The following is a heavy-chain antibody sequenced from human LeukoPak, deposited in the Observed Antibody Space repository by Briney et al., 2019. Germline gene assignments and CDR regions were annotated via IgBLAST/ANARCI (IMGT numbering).Heavy chain of an antibody. V-gene: IGHV4-34*01. CDR2: IYYSGST. D-gene: IGHD2-15*01. CDR3: ARQPAVVAAFDY. CDR1: GGSFSGYY. J-gene: IGHJ4*02. Sequence: SETLSLTCAVYGGSFSGYYWSWIRQPPGKGLEWIGSIYYSGSTYYNPSLKSRVTISVDTSKNQFSLKLSSVTAADTAVYYCARQPAVVAAFDYWGQGTLVTVSS.